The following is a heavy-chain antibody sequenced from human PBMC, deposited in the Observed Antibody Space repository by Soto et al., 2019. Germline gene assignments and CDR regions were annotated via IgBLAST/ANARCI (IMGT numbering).Heavy chain of an antibody. Sequence: GGSLRLSCVASGFIFSSYGIHWVRQAPGKGLEWVGVISSDGETKYYADSVKGRFTISRDNSKNTLYLQMDSLRPEDTAVYYCAKEVAVAGDLDYWGHGTLVTVSS. CDR2: ISSDGETK. D-gene: IGHD6-19*01. V-gene: IGHV3-30*18. J-gene: IGHJ4*01. CDR1: GFIFSSYG. CDR3: AKEVAVAGDLDY.